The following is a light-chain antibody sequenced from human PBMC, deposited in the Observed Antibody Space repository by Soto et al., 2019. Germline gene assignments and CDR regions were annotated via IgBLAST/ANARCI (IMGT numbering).Light chain of an antibody. CDR2: AAS. Sequence: DIQLTQSPSFLSASVGDRVTITCRASQGISSYLAWYQQKPGKAPNLLIYAASTLQSGVPSRFSGSTSGTEFTLTISSLHPEDFATYYCQQLNNYPFAFGAGTKVDIK. CDR1: QGISSY. CDR3: QQLNNYPFA. V-gene: IGKV1-9*01. J-gene: IGKJ3*01.